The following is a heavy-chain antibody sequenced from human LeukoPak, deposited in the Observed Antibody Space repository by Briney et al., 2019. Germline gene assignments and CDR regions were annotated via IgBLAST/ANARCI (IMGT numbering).Heavy chain of an antibody. V-gene: IGHV3-66*02. D-gene: IGHD5-12*01. J-gene: IGHJ4*02. CDR1: GFTVSTNY. Sequence: GGSLRLSCAASGFTVSTNYMGWVRQAPGKGLEWVSVISSGGTPYYADSVKGRFTISRDSSENTLYLQMHSLRAEDTAVYYCARGGAGYAFDYWGQGTLVTVSS. CDR3: ARGGAGYAFDY. CDR2: ISSGGTP.